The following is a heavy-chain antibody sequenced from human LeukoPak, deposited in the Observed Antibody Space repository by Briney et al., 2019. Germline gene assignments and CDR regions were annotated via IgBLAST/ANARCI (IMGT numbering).Heavy chain of an antibody. CDR3: LWWDY. CDR1: GFTFSTAW. CDR2: IKSNSDGGTT. V-gene: IGHV3-15*01. Sequence: GGSLRLSCVASGFTFSTAWMRWLRQAPGEGVEGVGRIKSNSDGGTTDYAASVEGRFTISRDDSKNTVYLQMNSLKSEDTAVYYCLWWDYWGQGTLVTVSS. D-gene: IGHD2-21*01. J-gene: IGHJ4*02.